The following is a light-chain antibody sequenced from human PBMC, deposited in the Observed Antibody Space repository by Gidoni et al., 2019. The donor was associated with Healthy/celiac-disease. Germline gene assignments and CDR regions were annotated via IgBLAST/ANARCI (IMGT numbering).Light chain of an antibody. CDR2: DAS. CDR1: QDISNY. CDR3: QHQG. J-gene: IGKJ4*01. V-gene: IGKV1-33*01. Sequence: DIQMTQSPSSLSASVGDRVTITCQASQDISNYLNWYQQKPGKAPKLLIYDASNLETGVPSRFSGSGSGTDFTFTISSLQPEDIATYYCQHQGFXGXTKVEIK.